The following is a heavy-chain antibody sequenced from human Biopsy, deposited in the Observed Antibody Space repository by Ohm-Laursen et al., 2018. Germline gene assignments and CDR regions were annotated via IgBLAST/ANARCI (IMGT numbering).Heavy chain of an antibody. Sequence: SETLSLTCTVYGESFNGYYWSWIRQTPGKGLEWIGEINRRGSTNYNPSLKSRVTISVDTSKNQFSLKLRSVTAADTAVYYCARAVDYYDPYYYYGLDVWGQGTTVTVSS. J-gene: IGHJ6*02. CDR1: GESFNGYY. CDR2: INRRGST. CDR3: ARAVDYYDPYYYYGLDV. V-gene: IGHV4-34*01. D-gene: IGHD3-16*01.